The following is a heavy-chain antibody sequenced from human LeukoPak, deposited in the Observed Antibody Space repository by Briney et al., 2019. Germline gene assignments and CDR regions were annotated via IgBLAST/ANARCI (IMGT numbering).Heavy chain of an antibody. J-gene: IGHJ4*02. D-gene: IGHD3-22*01. V-gene: IGHV3-23*01. CDR1: GITLSNYG. CDR2: LSGSGGGT. CDR3: AKRGVVIRVILVGFHKEAYYFDS. Sequence: GGSLRLSCAVSGITLSNYGMSWVRQAPGKGLEWVAGLSGSGGGTNYADSVQGRFTISRDNPKNTLYLQMNSLRAEDTAVYFCAKRGVVIRVILVGFHKEAYYFDSWGQGAQVTVSS.